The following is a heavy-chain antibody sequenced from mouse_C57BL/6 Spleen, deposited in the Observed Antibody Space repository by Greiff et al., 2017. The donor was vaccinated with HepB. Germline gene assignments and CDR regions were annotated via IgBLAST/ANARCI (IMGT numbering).Heavy chain of an antibody. J-gene: IGHJ4*01. CDR2: ISDGGSYT. D-gene: IGHD3-3*01. Sequence: EVKLVESGGGLVKPGGSLKLSCAASGFTFSSYAMSWVRQTPEKRLEWVATISDGGSYTDYPDNVKGRSTISRDNAKNNLYLQMSQLKSEDTAMYYCAGGAGDGSYAMDYWGQGTSVTVSS. CDR3: AGGAGDGSYAMDY. CDR1: GFTFSSYA. V-gene: IGHV5-4*03.